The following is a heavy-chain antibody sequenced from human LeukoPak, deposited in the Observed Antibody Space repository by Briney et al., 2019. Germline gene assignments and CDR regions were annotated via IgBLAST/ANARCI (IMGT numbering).Heavy chain of an antibody. CDR3: ARRLGYTSGYYYDY. Sequence: SETLSLTCTVSGGSISSSSYYWGWIRQPPGKGLECIGNIYYSGSTYYNPSLQSRVTISVDTSNNQLSLKLSSVTAADTAVYYCARRLGYTSGYYYDYWGQGTLVTVSS. D-gene: IGHD3-22*01. CDR1: GGSISSSSYY. J-gene: IGHJ4*02. V-gene: IGHV4-39*01. CDR2: IYYSGST.